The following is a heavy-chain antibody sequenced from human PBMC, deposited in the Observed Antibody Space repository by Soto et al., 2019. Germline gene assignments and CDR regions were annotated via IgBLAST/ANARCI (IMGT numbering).Heavy chain of an antibody. Sequence: SETLSLTCTVYGGSFSGYFWNWIRQSPGKGLEWIGKVNHNGRNNYNPSLKSRVTISIDMSKNQFSLKLTSVTAADTAVYYCGGGGSSDWQVAFDFWGQGTMVTVSS. CDR3: GGGGSSDWQVAFDF. D-gene: IGHD6-19*01. CDR2: VNHNGRN. J-gene: IGHJ3*01. V-gene: IGHV4-34*01. CDR1: GGSFSGYF.